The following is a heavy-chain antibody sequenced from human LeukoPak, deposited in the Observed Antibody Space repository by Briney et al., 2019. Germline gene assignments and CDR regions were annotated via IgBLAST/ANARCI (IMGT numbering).Heavy chain of an antibody. Sequence: SVKVSCKASGGTFSSYAISWVRQAPGQGLEWMGGIIPIFGTANYAQKFQGRVTITADESTSTAYMELSSLRSEDTAVYYCARDLGVEWQGWYYFDYWGQGTLVTVSS. CDR3: ARDLGVEWQGWYYFDY. D-gene: IGHD3-3*01. CDR2: IIPIFGTA. J-gene: IGHJ4*02. CDR1: GGTFSSYA. V-gene: IGHV1-69*13.